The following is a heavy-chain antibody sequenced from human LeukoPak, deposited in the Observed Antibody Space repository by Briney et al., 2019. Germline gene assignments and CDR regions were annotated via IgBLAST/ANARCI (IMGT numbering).Heavy chain of an antibody. CDR3: ARRGFCSRPSCYTEGFDP. Sequence: SETPSPTSTVSRDSLTTNNYYGGWSRQPPGKGLEWIGNIYHSGNTYYNPSLKTRVTISADTSKNQYSLKLSSVTAADTAVYYCARRGFCSRPSCYTEGFDPWAREPWSPSPQ. J-gene: IGHJ5*02. CDR2: IYHSGNT. D-gene: IGHD2-2*02. V-gene: IGHV4-39*01. CDR1: RDSLTTNNYY.